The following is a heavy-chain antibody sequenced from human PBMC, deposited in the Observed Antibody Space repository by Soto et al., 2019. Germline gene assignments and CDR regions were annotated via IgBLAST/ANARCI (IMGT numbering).Heavy chain of an antibody. CDR1: GFSLTTSGVG. CDR3: VHSFNYGSTTWPSKY. CDR2: IFWDDDK. Sequence: SGPTLVNPTQTLTLTCTFSGFSLTTSGVGVDWVRQPPGTALEWLALIFWDDDKRHSPSLKCSRTITKYTSKNQVVLTMTNTDPGDTATYCFVHSFNYGSTTWPSKYWGQGTLVTVSS. D-gene: IGHD3-22*01. J-gene: IGHJ4*02. V-gene: IGHV2-5*02.